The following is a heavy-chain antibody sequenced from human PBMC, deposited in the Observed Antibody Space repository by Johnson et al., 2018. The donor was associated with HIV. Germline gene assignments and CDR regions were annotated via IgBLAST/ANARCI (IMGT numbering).Heavy chain of an antibody. J-gene: IGHJ3*02. CDR3: AKPKTGIDAFDI. CDR1: FFMFSNYG. CDR2: IRYDGSNK. V-gene: IGHV3-30*02. D-gene: IGHD3-10*01. Sequence: QVQVVESGGGVVQPGKSLRLSCATSFFMFSNYGMHWVRQAPGKGLEWVAFIRYDGSNKYYADSVKGRFTISRDNSKNTLYLQMNSLRVEDTAVYYCAKPKTGIDAFDIWGQGTMVTVSS.